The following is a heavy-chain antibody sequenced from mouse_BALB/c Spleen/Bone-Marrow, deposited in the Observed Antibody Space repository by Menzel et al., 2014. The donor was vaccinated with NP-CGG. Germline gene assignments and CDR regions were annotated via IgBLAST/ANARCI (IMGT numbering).Heavy chain of an antibody. V-gene: IGHV1S81*02. CDR2: INPSNGGT. J-gene: IGHJ3*01. Sequence: QVQLKQSGAELVKPGASVKLSCKSSGYTFTSYYMYWVKQRPGQGLEWIGGINPSNGGTNFNEKFKSKATLTVDKSSSTAYMQLSSLTSEDSAVYYCTREGTFFAYWGQGTLVTVS. CDR1: GYTFTSYY. D-gene: IGHD3-3*01. CDR3: TREGTFFAY.